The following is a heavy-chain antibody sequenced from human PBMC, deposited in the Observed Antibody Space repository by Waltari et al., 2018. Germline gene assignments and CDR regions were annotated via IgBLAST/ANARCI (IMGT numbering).Heavy chain of an antibody. CDR3: AKSGSYYYYYMDV. J-gene: IGHJ6*03. D-gene: IGHD5-12*01. CDR1: GFTFDDYP. V-gene: IGHV3-9*01. CDR2: ISWNSGSI. Sequence: EVQLVESGGGLVQPGRSLRLSCAASGFTFDDYPMHWVRQAPGKGLEWVSGISWNSGSIGYADSVKGRFTISRDNAKNSLYLQMNSLRAEDTALYYCAKSGSYYYYYMDVWGKGTTVTVSS.